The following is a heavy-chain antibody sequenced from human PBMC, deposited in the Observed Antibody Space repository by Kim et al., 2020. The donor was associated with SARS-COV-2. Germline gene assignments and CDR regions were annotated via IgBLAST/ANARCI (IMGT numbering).Heavy chain of an antibody. CDR2: IYYTGST. V-gene: IGHV4-61*01. D-gene: IGHD3-22*01. J-gene: IGHJ4*02. CDR1: GGSVSSGTYY. Sequence: SETLSLTCTVSGGSVSSGTYYWSWIRQPPGKGLELIGYIYYTGSTNYNPSLKSRVTISLDKSKNQFSLKLSSVTAADTAVYYCARVDYDSSGYYPDYWGQGTLITVSS. CDR3: ARVDYDSSGYYPDY.